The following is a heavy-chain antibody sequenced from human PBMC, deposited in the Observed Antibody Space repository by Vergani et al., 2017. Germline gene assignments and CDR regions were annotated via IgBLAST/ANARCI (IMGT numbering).Heavy chain of an antibody. CDR1: GYTFSNYY. V-gene: IGHV1-46*03. CDR2: INPSGGHT. Sequence: QVQVVQSGAEVKKSGASVKVSCKTSGYTFSNYYMHWVRQAAGQGLEWMGIINPSGGHTNYAQKFQGRVTMTRDTSTSTVYMELSSLRSEYTAIYYCARGDYGIVSGYRYWGQGTLVTVSA. CDR3: ARGDYGIVSGYRY. D-gene: IGHD3-9*01. J-gene: IGHJ4*02.